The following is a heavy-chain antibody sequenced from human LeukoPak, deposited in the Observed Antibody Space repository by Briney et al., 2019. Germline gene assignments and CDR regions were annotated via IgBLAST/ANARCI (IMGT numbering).Heavy chain of an antibody. CDR3: ARDLNTWTLGVVSYDY. CDR2: IWYDGSNK. Sequence: GGSLRLSCAASVFTFCSYAMHWVPQAPGKGLEWVAVIWYDGSNKYYADSVKGRFTISRDNSKNTLYLQMNSLRAEDTAVHYCARDLNTWTLGVVSYDYWGQGTLGTVSS. V-gene: IGHV3-33*01. D-gene: IGHD2-21*01. J-gene: IGHJ4*02. CDR1: VFTFCSYA.